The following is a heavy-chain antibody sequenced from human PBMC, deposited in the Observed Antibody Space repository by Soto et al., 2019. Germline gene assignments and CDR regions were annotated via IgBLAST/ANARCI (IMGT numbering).Heavy chain of an antibody. V-gene: IGHV3-21*01. CDR1: GFTFSSYS. CDR3: ASSKLLLHYYYYGMDV. J-gene: IGHJ6*02. Sequence: EVQLVESGGGLVKPGGSLRLSCAASGFTFSSYSMNWVRQAPGKGLEWVSSISSSSSYIYYADSVKGRFTIPRDNAKNSLYLQMNSLRAEDTAVYYCASSKLLLHYYYYGMDVWGQGTTVTVSS. D-gene: IGHD2-15*01. CDR2: ISSSSSYI.